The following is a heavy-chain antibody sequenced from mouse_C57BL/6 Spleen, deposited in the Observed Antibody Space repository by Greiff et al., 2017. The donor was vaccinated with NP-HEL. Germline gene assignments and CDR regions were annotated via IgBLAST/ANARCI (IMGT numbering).Heavy chain of an antibody. CDR1: GYSITSGYY. D-gene: IGHD1-1*01. V-gene: IGHV3-6*01. J-gene: IGHJ3*01. CDR3: AREENYYGSPAWFAY. CDR2: ISYDGSN. Sequence: EVKLQESGPGLVKPSQSLSLTCSVTGYSITSGYYWNWIRQFPGNKLEWMGYISYDGSNNYNPSLKNRISITRDTSKNQFFLKLNSVTTEDTATYYCAREENYYGSPAWFAYWGQGTLVTVSA.